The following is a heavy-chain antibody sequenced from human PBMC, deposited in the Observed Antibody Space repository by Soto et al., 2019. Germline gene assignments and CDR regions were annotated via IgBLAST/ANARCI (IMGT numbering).Heavy chain of an antibody. CDR1: GYTFTTYG. V-gene: IGHV1-18*01. CDR3: TRDGSAPDYYSGMDA. CDR2: INTHKGNT. J-gene: IGHJ6*02. Sequence: QVQLEQSAPEVKKPGASVKVSCKASGYTFTTYGISWVRQAPGQGLEWLGWINTHKGNTNYAQNLQGRAIMTADTSTSTAYMELRSLRSDDTAMYYCTRDGSAPDYYSGMDAWGQGTTVTVSS. D-gene: IGHD3-16*01.